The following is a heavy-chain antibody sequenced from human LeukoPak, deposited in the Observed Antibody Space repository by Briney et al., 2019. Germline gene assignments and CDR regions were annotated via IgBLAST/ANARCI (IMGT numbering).Heavy chain of an antibody. CDR2: IRNDRSNK. Sequence: GGSLRLSCAASGFTFDDYAMHWVRQAPGKGLEWVAFIRNDRSNKYYADSVKGRFTISRDNSKNTLYLQMNSLRAEDTAVYYCAKGDTSWGQGTLVTVSS. V-gene: IGHV3-30*02. D-gene: IGHD2-21*02. CDR3: AKGDTS. CDR1: GFTFDDYA. J-gene: IGHJ5*02.